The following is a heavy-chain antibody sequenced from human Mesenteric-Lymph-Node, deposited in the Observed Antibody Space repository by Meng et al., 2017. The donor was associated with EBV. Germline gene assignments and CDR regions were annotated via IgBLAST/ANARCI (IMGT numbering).Heavy chain of an antibody. D-gene: IGHD1-7*01. J-gene: IGHJ1*01. CDR1: GGSISGNNW. Sequence: QVQLQESGPGLVKPSGTLSPTCAVSGGSISGNNWWSWIRQPPGKGLEWIGEVFHIGNTNYNPSLKSRVTISLDKSKNQFSLKLTSVTAADTAVYFCARVSEISGTWLDCWGQGTLVTVSS. CDR3: ARVSEISGTWLDC. CDR2: VFHIGNT. V-gene: IGHV4-4*02.